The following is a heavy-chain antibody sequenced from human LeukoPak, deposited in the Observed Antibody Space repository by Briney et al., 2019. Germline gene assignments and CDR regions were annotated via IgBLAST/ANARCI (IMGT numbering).Heavy chain of an antibody. CDR3: ARVLRYCSGGNCYSGGLGYMDV. CDR1: GFKFSDYY. J-gene: IGHJ6*03. V-gene: IGHV3-11*01. CDR2: ISSSAGHI. D-gene: IGHD2-15*01. Sequence: GGSLRLSCAVSGFKFSDYYMSWMRQAPGKGLEWVSYISSSAGHINYADAVKGRFTVSRDNAKNSLFLQMNSLRAEDTAVYYCARVLRYCSGGNCYSGGLGYMDVWGKGTTVTISS.